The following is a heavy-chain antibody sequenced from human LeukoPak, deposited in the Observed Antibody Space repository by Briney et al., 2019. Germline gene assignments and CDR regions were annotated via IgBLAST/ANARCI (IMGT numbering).Heavy chain of an antibody. Sequence: GGSLRLSCAASGFTFNHYGMHWVRQAPGKGLEWVAVIWSDGSNKFYAASVRGRFTISREDSRKTVYLQMDSLTAEDTAVYYCAKDAQRGFDYSNSLEKWGQGTLVTGSS. CDR1: GFTFNHYG. CDR3: AKDAQRGFDYSNSLEK. V-gene: IGHV3-33*06. J-gene: IGHJ4*02. CDR2: IWSDGSNK. D-gene: IGHD4-11*01.